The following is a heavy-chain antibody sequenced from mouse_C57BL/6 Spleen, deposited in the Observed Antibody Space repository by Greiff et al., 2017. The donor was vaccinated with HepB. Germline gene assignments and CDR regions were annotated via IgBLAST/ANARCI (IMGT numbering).Heavy chain of an antibody. CDR2: ISNGGGST. V-gene: IGHV5-12*01. J-gene: IGHJ1*03. D-gene: IGHD1-1*01. CDR3: ARGGYGSSYGYFDV. Sequence: EVMLVESGGGLVQPGGSLKLSCAASGFTFSDYYMYWVRQTPEKRLEWVAYISNGGGSTYYPDTVKGRFTISRDNAKNTLYLQMSRLKSEDTAMYYCARGGYGSSYGYFDVWGTGTTVTVSS. CDR1: GFTFSDYY.